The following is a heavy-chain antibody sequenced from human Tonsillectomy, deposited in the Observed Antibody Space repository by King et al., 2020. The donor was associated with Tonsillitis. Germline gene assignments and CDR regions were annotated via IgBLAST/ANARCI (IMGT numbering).Heavy chain of an antibody. CDR1: GGSISSSSYY. CDR2: IYYSGST. J-gene: IGHJ4*02. D-gene: IGHD1-1*01. V-gene: IGHV4-39*01. Sequence: QLQESGPGLVKPSETLSLTCTVSGGSISSSSYYWGWIRQPPGKGLEWIGSIYYSGSTYYNPSLKSRVTISVDTSKNQFSLKLSSVTAADTAVYYCASLWKEAARGWNYWGQGTLVTVSS. CDR3: ASLWKEAARGWNY.